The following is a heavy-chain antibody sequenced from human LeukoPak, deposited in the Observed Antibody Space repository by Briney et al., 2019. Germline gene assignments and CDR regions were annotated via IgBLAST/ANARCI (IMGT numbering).Heavy chain of an antibody. CDR3: AKSGGYGLIDY. CDR1: GFTFSSYG. D-gene: IGHD1-26*01. CDR2: IYYSGST. J-gene: IGHJ4*02. V-gene: IGHV4-59*04. Sequence: GSLRLSCAASGFTFSSYGMTWVRQPPGKGLEWIGNIYYSGSTYYNESLESRVTISIDTSKNQFSLKLNSVTAADTAMYYCAKSGGYGLIDYWGQGTLVTVSS.